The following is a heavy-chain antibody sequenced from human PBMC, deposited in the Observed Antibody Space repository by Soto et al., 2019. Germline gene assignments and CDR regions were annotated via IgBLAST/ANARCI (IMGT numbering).Heavy chain of an antibody. J-gene: IGHJ4*02. CDR2: TYYRSKWYN. CDR3: ARDPGDVTARSFNY. D-gene: IGHD6-6*01. CDR1: GDRFSSNSAA. V-gene: IGHV6-1*01. Sequence: QSQTLSLTCAISGDRFSSNSAAWNWIRQSPSRGLEWLGRTYYRSKWYNDYAVSVKSRITINPDTSKNQFSLQLNSVTPEDTAVYYCARDPGDVTARSFNYWGQGTLVTVSS.